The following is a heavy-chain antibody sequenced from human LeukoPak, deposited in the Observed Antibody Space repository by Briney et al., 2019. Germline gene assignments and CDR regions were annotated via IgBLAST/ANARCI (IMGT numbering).Heavy chain of an antibody. V-gene: IGHV4-38-2*02. Sequence: SETLSLTCTVSGYSISSGYYWGWIRQPPGKGLEWIGSIYHSGSTYYNPSLKSRVTISVDTSKNQFSLKLSSVTAADTAVYYCARASLRYSRSWYERLYHWFDPWGQGTLVTVSS. CDR3: ARASLRYSRSWYERLYHWFDP. CDR1: GYSISSGYY. D-gene: IGHD6-13*01. J-gene: IGHJ5*02. CDR2: IYHSGST.